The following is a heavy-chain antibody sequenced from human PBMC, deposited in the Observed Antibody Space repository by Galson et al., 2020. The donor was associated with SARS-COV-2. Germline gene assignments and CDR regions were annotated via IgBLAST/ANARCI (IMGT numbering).Heavy chain of an antibody. CDR3: ALTSGTYYNPLGYFDV. Sequence: SETLSLTCTVSGVSMRSVGLSWSWVRQPPGKGLEWIGLISHRGDTDYNPTLKSRVSMSLDKSNNKVSLKLNSVTAADTAFYYCALTSGTYYNPLGYFDVWGQGILATVSS. V-gene: IGHV4-30-2*01. J-gene: IGHJ4*02. CDR2: ISHRGDT. CDR1: GVSMRSVGLS. D-gene: IGHD3-10*01.